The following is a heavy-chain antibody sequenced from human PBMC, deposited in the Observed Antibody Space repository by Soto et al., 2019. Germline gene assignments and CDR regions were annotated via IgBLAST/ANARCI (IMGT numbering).Heavy chain of an antibody. D-gene: IGHD6-19*01. J-gene: IGHJ6*02. V-gene: IGHV4-39*01. CDR1: GGSISSSSYY. CDR2: IYYSGST. Sequence: PSETLSLTCTVSGGSISSSSYYWGWIRQPPGKGLEWIGSIYYSGSTYYNPSLKSRVTISVDTSKNQFSLKLSSVTAADTAVYYCARSGARVAGPSYYYYYGMEVWGQGTTVTVSS. CDR3: ARSGARVAGPSYYYYYGMEV.